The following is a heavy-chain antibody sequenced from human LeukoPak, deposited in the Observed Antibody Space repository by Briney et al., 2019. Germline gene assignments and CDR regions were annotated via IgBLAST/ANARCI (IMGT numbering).Heavy chain of an antibody. Sequence: ASVKVSCKASGYTFTSYAMHWVRQAPGQRLEWMGWINAGNGNTKYSQEFQGRVTITRDTSASTAYMELSSLRSEDMAVYYCARDACSSTSCYPNWFDPWGQGTLVTVSS. V-gene: IGHV1-3*03. J-gene: IGHJ5*02. CDR1: GYTFTSYA. CDR3: ARDACSSTSCYPNWFDP. D-gene: IGHD2-2*01. CDR2: INAGNGNT.